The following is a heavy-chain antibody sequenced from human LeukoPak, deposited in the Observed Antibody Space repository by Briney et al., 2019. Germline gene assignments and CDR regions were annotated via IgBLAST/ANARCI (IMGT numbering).Heavy chain of an antibody. CDR2: ISGSGGST. CDR3: AKALSRSGYGSPNWFDP. V-gene: IGHV3-23*01. D-gene: IGHD3-22*01. J-gene: IGHJ5*02. Sequence: GGSLRLSCAASGFTFSSYAMSWVRQAPGKGLEWVSAISGSGGSTYYADSVKGRFTISRDNSKNTLYLQMNSLRAEDTAVYYCAKALSRSGYGSPNWFDPWGQGTLVTVSS. CDR1: GFTFSSYA.